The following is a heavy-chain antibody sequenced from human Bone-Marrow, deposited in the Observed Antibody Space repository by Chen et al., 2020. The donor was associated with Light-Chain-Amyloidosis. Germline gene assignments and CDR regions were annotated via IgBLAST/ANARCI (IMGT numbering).Heavy chain of an antibody. CDR3: ARDLRYASGWYWFDP. D-gene: IGHD6-19*01. J-gene: IGHJ5*02. CDR1: GYSIGSGFY. CDR2: SFHDGGT. V-gene: IGHV4-38-2*02. Sequence: QVQLQESGPGRVEPSATLSLTCSVSGYSIGSGFYWGWIRQPPGKGLEWLGGSFHDGGTSYTPSLNSRVTISVDTSKNQFSLKLSSVAAADTAVYYCARDLRYASGWYWFDPWGQGTLVTVSS.